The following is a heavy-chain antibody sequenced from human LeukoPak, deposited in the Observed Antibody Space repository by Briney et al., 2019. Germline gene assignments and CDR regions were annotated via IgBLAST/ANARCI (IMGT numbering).Heavy chain of an antibody. CDR1: GFTFSSYA. Sequence: GGSLRLSCAASGFTFSSYAMHWVRQAPGKGLEWVAVISYDGSNKYYADSVKGRFTISRDNSKNTLYLQMNSLRAEDTAVYYCARDGTWEGVIVLSLDYWGQGILVTVSS. D-gene: IGHD3-16*02. CDR3: ARDGTWEGVIVLSLDY. CDR2: ISYDGSNK. V-gene: IGHV3-30-3*01. J-gene: IGHJ4*02.